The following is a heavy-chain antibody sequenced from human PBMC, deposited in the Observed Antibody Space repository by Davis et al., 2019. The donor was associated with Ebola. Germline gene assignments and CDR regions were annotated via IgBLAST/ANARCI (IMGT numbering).Heavy chain of an antibody. CDR2: INAGNGNT. CDR3: ARDCSGGSCYFQNWFDP. V-gene: IGHV1-3*01. J-gene: IGHJ5*02. D-gene: IGHD2-15*01. CDR1: GYTFTGYY. Sequence: AASVKVSCKASGYTFTGYYMHWVRQAPGQRLEWMGWINAGNGNTKYSQKFQGRVTITRDTSASTAYMELSSLRSEDTAVYYCARDCSGGSCYFQNWFDPWGQGTLVTVSS.